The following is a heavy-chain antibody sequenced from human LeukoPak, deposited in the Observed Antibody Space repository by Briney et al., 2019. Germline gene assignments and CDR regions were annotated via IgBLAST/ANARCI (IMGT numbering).Heavy chain of an antibody. V-gene: IGHV3-48*03. CDR2: ISSSGSTI. J-gene: IGHJ4*02. CDR1: GLSLNSYA. D-gene: IGHD3-10*01. Sequence: PGGSLRLSCTASGLSLNSYAMSWVRQVPGKGLEWVSYISSSGSTIYYADSVKGRFTISRDNAKNSLYLQMNSLRAEDTAVYYCARAREWFGELLPPYYWGQGTLVTVSS. CDR3: ARAREWFGELLPPYY.